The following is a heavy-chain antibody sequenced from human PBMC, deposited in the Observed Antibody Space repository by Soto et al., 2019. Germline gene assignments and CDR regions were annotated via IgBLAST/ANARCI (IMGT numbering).Heavy chain of an antibody. CDR2: VLSKSDGSRT. D-gene: IGHD3-16*02. CDR3: STYDYISGTDRSLWAY. Sequence: VQLVESGGGLVKPGGSLRLSCAASGLTLSESWVSWVRQSPGKGLEWVARVLSKSDGSRTDYAAPVKDRFTISRDDSQNMLYLQMNSLKTEDTAVYYCSTYDYISGTDRSLWAYWCQGAPGTVSS. V-gene: IGHV3-15*01. J-gene: IGHJ4*02. CDR1: GLTLSESW.